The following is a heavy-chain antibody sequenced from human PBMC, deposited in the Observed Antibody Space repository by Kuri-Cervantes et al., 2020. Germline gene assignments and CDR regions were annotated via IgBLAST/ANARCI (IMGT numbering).Heavy chain of an antibody. J-gene: IGHJ4*02. V-gene: IGHV1-2*02. Sequence: ASVKVSCKPSGYTFSDYYLHWVRQAPGQGLEWMGWINPNSGGTNFAQKFQDRVTLTRDTSISTAYLDLGGLRSDDTAVYYCARGRADYSTSSFLDYRGQGTLVTVSS. CDR2: INPNSGGT. CDR3: ARGRADYSTSSFLDY. CDR1: GYTFSDYY. D-gene: IGHD2/OR15-2a*01.